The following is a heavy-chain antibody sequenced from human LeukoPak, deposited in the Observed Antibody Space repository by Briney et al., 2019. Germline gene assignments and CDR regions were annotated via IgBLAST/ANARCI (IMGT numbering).Heavy chain of an antibody. Sequence: PGGSLRLSCAASGFTFSSYAMSWVRQAPGKGLEWVSAISGSGGSTYYADSVKGRFTISRGNSKNTLYLQMNSLRAEDTAVYYCAKYRLAQKYYYGMDVWGQGTTVTVSS. CDR1: GFTFSSYA. V-gene: IGHV3-23*01. D-gene: IGHD2-21*01. J-gene: IGHJ6*02. CDR2: ISGSGGST. CDR3: AKYRLAQKYYYGMDV.